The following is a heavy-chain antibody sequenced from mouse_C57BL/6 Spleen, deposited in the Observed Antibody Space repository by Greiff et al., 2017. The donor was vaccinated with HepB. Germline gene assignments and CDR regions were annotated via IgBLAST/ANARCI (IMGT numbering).Heavy chain of an antibody. Sequence: EVQLQQSGPVLVKPGASVKMSCKASGYTFTDYYMNWVKQSHGKSLEWIGVINPYNGGTSYNQKFKGKATLTVDKSSSTAYMELNSLTSEDSAVYYCARLDGYFFAYWGQGTLVTVSA. CDR3: ARLDGYFFAY. V-gene: IGHV1-19*01. D-gene: IGHD2-3*01. J-gene: IGHJ3*01. CDR1: GYTFTDYY. CDR2: INPYNGGT.